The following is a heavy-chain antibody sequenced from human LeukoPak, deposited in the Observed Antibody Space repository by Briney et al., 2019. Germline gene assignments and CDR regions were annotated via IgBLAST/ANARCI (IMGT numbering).Heavy chain of an antibody. CDR1: GFTFSSYS. J-gene: IGHJ4*02. Sequence: GGSLRLSCAASGFTFSSYSMNWVRQAPGRGQEWVSFISSSSSYIYYADSMKGRFTISRDNAKNSLYLQMNSLKAEDTAVYYCARGEWSSSPFDYWGQGTLVTVSS. V-gene: IGHV3-21*01. CDR2: ISSSSSYI. CDR3: ARGEWSSSPFDY. D-gene: IGHD6-6*01.